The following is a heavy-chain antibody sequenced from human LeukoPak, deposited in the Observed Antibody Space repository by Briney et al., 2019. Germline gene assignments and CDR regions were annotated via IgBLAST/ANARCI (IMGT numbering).Heavy chain of an antibody. CDR2: IIPIFGTA. J-gene: IGHJ3*02. V-gene: IGHV1-69*13. CDR1: GGTFSCYA. Sequence: ASVKVSCKASGGTFSCYAISWVRQAPGQGLEWMGGIIPIFGTANYAQKFQGRVTVTADESTSTAYMELSSQRSEDTAVYYCARDPSLGYGDYVALSKNAFDIGGQGTMVTVSS. D-gene: IGHD4-17*01. CDR3: ARDPSLGYGDYVALSKNAFDI.